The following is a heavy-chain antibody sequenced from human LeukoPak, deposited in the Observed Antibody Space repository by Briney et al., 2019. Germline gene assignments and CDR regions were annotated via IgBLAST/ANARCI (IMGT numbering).Heavy chain of an antibody. J-gene: IGHJ4*02. CDR3: ARGEGYCSSTSCYSSDY. D-gene: IGHD2-2*01. CDR2: ISYDGSNK. V-gene: IGHV3-30-3*01. Sequence: GGSLRLSCAASGFTFSSYAMHGVRQAPGKGLEWVAVISYDGSNKYYADSVKGRFTISRDNSKNTLYLQMNSLRAEDTAVYYCARGEGYCSSTSCYSSDYWGQGTLVTVSS. CDR1: GFTFSSYA.